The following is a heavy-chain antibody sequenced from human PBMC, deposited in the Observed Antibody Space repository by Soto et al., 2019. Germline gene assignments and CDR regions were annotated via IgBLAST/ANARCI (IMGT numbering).Heavy chain of an antibody. D-gene: IGHD6-25*01. J-gene: IGHJ6*02. Sequence: QVQLQQWGAGLLKPSETLSLTCAVYGGSFSGYYWSWIRQPPGKGLEWIGEINHSGSTSYNPSLKSRVTISVDTSKNQFSLKLSSVTAADTAVYYCAREFLRGLIKGRGYNGMDVWGQGTTVTVSS. CDR2: INHSGST. CDR3: AREFLRGLIKGRGYNGMDV. V-gene: IGHV4-34*01. CDR1: GGSFSGYY.